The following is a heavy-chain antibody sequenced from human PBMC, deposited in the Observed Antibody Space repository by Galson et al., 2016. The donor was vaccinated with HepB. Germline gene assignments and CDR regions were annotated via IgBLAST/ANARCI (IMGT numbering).Heavy chain of an antibody. Sequence: SETLSLTCAVSVGSINSNNWWNWVRQPPGKGLEWIGEIYQSGTTHYNSSLKSRVTISIGNSKNQFSLRMTSVTAADTAVYYCSGGELARGFDPWGQGSLVTVPS. J-gene: IGHJ5*02. D-gene: IGHD5-24*01. V-gene: IGHV4-4*02. CDR3: SGGELARGFDP. CDR1: VGSINSNNW. CDR2: IYQSGTT.